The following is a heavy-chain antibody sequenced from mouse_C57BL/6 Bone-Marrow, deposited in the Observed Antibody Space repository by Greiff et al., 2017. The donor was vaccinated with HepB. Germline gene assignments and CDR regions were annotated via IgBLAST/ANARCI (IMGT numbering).Heavy chain of an antibody. CDR3: ARHRVRHEFAY. CDR2: ISNGGGST. J-gene: IGHJ3*01. V-gene: IGHV5-12*01. Sequence: EVQGVESGGGLVQPGGSLKLSCAASGFTFSDYYMYWVRQTPEKRLEWVAYISNGGGSTYYPDTVKGRFTISRDNAKNTLYLQMSRLKSEDTAMYYCARHRVRHEFAYWGQGTLVTVSA. D-gene: IGHD2-14*01. CDR1: GFTFSDYY.